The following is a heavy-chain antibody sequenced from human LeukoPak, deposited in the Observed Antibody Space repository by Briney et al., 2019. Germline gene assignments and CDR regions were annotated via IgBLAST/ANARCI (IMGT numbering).Heavy chain of an antibody. V-gene: IGHV1-46*01. D-gene: IGHD2-21*02. CDR1: GYTFTSCY. CDR2: INPSGGST. J-gene: IGHJ3*02. CDR3: ARDRISGVYCGGDCYSGILDI. Sequence: ASVKVSCKAFGYTFTSCYMHWVRQAPGQGLEWMGIINPSGGSTSYAQKFQGRVTMTRDTSTSTVYMEVSSLRSEDTAVYHCARDRISGVYCGGDCYSGILDIWGQGTMVTVSS.